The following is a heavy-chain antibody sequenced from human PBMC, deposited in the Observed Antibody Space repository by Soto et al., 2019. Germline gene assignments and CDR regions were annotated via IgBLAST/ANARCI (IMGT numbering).Heavy chain of an antibody. CDR1: GGTFSSYA. D-gene: IGHD6-13*01. V-gene: IGHV1-69*13. CDR3: ASLNSSLAGAFDI. J-gene: IGHJ3*02. Sequence: ASVKVSCKASGGTFSSYAISWVRQAPGQGLEWMGGIIPIFGTANYAQKFQGRVTITADESTSTAYMELSSLRSEDTAVYYCASLNSSLAGAFDIWGQGTMVTVSS. CDR2: IIPIFGTA.